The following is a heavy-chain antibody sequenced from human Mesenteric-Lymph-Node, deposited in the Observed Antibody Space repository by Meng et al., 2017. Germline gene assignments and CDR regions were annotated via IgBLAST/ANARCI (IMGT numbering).Heavy chain of an antibody. CDR1: GFTFSSYA. Sequence: GESLKISCVASGFTFSSYAMSWFRQAPGKGLEWVSSISSSSSYIYYADSVKGRFTISRDNAKNSLYLQMNSLRAEDTAVYYCARDGPNCSGGSCYSDAFDIWGQGTMVTVSS. D-gene: IGHD2-15*01. CDR2: ISSSSSYI. V-gene: IGHV3-21*01. J-gene: IGHJ3*02. CDR3: ARDGPNCSGGSCYSDAFDI.